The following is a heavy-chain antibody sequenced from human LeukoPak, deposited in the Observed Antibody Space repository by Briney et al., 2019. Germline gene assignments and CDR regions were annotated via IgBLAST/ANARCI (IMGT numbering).Heavy chain of an antibody. V-gene: IGHV3-11*01. D-gene: IGHD6-13*01. CDR1: GFTFSDYY. CDR2: ISSSGSTI. CDR3: ARVAAAYYYYYGMDV. Sequence: GGSLRLSCAASGFTFSDYYVGWIRQAPGKELEWVSYISSSGSTIYYADSVKGRFTISRDNAKNSLYLQMNSLRAEDTAVYYCARVAAAYYYYYGMDVWGQGTTVTVSS. J-gene: IGHJ6*02.